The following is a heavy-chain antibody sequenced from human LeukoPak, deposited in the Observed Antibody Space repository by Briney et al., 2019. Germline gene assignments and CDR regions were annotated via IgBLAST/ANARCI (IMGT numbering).Heavy chain of an antibody. CDR2: ISSSSSYI. CDR1: GCTFSSYS. J-gene: IGHJ4*02. V-gene: IGHV3-21*01. D-gene: IGHD3-22*01. CDR3: ARDYYYYDSSGYYY. Sequence: GGSLRLSCAATGCTFSSYSMNWVRQAPGKGLEWVSPISSSSSYIYYADSVKGRFTISRDNAKNSLYLQMNSLRAEVTAVYYCARDYYYYDSSGYYYWGQGTLVTVSS.